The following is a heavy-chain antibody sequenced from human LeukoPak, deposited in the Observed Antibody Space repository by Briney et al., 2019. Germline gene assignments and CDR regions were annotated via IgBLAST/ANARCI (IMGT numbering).Heavy chain of an antibody. CDR3: ARDEMDYYGSGSYYYDY. J-gene: IGHJ4*02. CDR2: ITPYNGNT. CDR1: GYTFTSYG. D-gene: IGHD3-10*01. Sequence: ASVKVSCKASGYTFTSYGISWVRQAPGQGLEWMGWITPYNGNTNYPQKLQGRVTMTTDTSTSTAYMELSRLRSDDTAVYYCARDEMDYYGSGSYYYDYWGQGTLVTVSS. V-gene: IGHV1-18*01.